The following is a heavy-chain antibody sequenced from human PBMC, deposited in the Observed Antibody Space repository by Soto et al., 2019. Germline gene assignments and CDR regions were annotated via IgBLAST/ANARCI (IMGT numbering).Heavy chain of an antibody. Sequence: EVQLVESGGGLVQPGGSLRLSCAASGFTFSTCWMMWVRQAPGKGLEWVANINQDGSERYYVDSVKGRFTISRDNAKNSLYLQINSLRAEDTAVYYCVKDNRGSYWGQGTLGTVSS. CDR3: VKDNRGSY. CDR2: INQDGSER. J-gene: IGHJ4*02. V-gene: IGHV3-7*01. CDR1: GFTFSTCW. D-gene: IGHD3-10*01.